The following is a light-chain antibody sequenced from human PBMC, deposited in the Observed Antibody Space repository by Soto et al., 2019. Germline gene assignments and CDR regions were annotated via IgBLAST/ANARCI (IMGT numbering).Light chain of an antibody. CDR1: SSDVGGYNY. CDR3: CSYAGSYRYV. Sequence: QSVLTQPRSVSGSPGQSVTISCTGTSSDVGGYNYVSWYQQHPGIAPKLMIYDVSKRPSGVPDRFSGSKSGNTASLTISGLQAEDEADYYCCSYAGSYRYVFGTGTKVTVL. CDR2: DVS. V-gene: IGLV2-11*01. J-gene: IGLJ1*01.